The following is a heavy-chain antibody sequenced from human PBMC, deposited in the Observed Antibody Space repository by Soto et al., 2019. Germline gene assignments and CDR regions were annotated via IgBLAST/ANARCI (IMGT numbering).Heavy chain of an antibody. CDR1: GYTFTSYG. V-gene: IGHV1-18*01. Sequence: ASLKVSCKASGYTFTSYGIIWVRQAPGQGLEWMGWISAYNGNTNYAQKLQGRVTMTTDTSTSTAYMELRSLRSDDTAVYYCARGPRGTFKDWFDPWGQGTLVTVSS. J-gene: IGHJ5*02. CDR2: ISAYNGNT. CDR3: ARGPRGTFKDWFDP. D-gene: IGHD1-26*01.